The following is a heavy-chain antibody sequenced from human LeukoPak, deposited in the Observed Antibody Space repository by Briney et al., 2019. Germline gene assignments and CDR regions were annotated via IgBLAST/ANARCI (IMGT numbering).Heavy chain of an antibody. V-gene: IGHV3-21*01. CDR3: ASVDINWNYFQH. J-gene: IGHJ1*01. Sequence: GGSLRLSCAASGFTFSSYGMSWVRQTPGKGLEWVSSIGTSTSYIYYADSVKGRFTISRDNSKNTLYLQMNSLRAEDTAVYYCASVDINWNYFQHWGQGTLVTVSS. CDR2: IGTSTSYI. CDR1: GFTFSSYG. D-gene: IGHD1-20*01.